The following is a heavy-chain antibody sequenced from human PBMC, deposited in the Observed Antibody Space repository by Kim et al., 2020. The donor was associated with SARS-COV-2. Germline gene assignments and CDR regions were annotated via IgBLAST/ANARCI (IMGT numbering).Heavy chain of an antibody. J-gene: IGHJ4*02. CDR1: GFTFGDYA. V-gene: IGHV3-9*01. D-gene: IGHD5-12*01. Sequence: GGSLRLSCAASGFTFGDYAMHWVRQAPGKGLEWVSGISWNSGSMGYADSVKGRFTISRDNAKNSLYLQMNSLRAEDTALYYCAKDKRGSGYDIVWGQGTLVTVSS. CDR2: ISWNSGSM. CDR3: AKDKRGSGYDIV.